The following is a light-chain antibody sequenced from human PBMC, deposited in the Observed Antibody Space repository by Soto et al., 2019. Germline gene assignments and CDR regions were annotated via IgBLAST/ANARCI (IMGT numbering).Light chain of an antibody. CDR1: QNISSW. J-gene: IGKJ1*01. CDR2: QTS. V-gene: IGKV1-5*03. CDR3: QQYKRYSTT. Sequence: DIQMTQSPSTLSASVGDRVTLTCRASQNISSWLAWYQQKPGKAPNLLIYQTSNLESGVPSRFSGRGSGTEFTLTITSLQPDDFATYYCQQYKRYSTTFGQGTKVYIQ.